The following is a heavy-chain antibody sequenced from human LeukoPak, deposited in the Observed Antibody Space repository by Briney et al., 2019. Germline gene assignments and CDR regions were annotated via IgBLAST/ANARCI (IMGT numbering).Heavy chain of an antibody. CDR2: IDPAGNT. D-gene: IGHD1-14*01. CDR1: GFTFSSYD. Sequence: GGSLRLSCVASGFTFSSYDMHWVRQATGKGLERISAIDPAGNTWYSDSVKGRFTISRENAKSSLFLQMNSLRAADTAVYYCVREPSYTGTWWYPDLWGRGTLVTVSS. CDR3: VREPSYTGTWWYPDL. J-gene: IGHJ2*01. V-gene: IGHV3-13*01.